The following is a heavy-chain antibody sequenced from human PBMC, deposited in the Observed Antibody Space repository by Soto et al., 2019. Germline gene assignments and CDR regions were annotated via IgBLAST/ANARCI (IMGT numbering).Heavy chain of an antibody. CDR3: ARVTPGNNLYYFSGMDV. Sequence: GGSLRLSCAASGFTFSDYYMSWIRQAPGKGLEWVSYISSSSSYTNYADSVKGRFTISRDNAKNSLYLQMNSLRPEETGVYYCARVTPGNNLYYFSGMDVWGQGTSVTVSS. J-gene: IGHJ6*02. V-gene: IGHV3-11*06. D-gene: IGHD1-1*01. CDR2: ISSSSSYT. CDR1: GFTFSDYY.